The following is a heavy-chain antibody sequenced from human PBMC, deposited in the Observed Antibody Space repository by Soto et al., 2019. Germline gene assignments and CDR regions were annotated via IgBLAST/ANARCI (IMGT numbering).Heavy chain of an antibody. CDR1: GASITGYF. J-gene: IGHJ4*02. CDR3: ARGDAAVWEVHY. V-gene: IGHV4-59*01. CDR2: IYYSGST. Sequence: KPSETLSLTCTVSGASITGYFWSWIRQPPGKGLEWIGHIYYSGSTSYNPSLKSRVTISVDSSKTQFSLSLSSVTAADTAVYYCARGDAAVWEVHYCGQGXLVTVYS. D-gene: IGHD1-26*01.